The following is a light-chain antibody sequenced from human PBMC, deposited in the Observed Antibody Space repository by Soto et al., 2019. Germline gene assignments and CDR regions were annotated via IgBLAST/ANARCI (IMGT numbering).Light chain of an antibody. CDR1: QSVSTTY. CDR3: QQYGSSRWT. Sequence: EFLLTQSPGTLSLSPGERATLSCRASQSVSTTYLAWYQQKPGQAPRLLIYGASSRATGIPDRFSGSGSGTDFTLTISRLEPEDFAVYYCQQYGSSRWTFGQGTKVDIK. CDR2: GAS. V-gene: IGKV3-20*01. J-gene: IGKJ1*01.